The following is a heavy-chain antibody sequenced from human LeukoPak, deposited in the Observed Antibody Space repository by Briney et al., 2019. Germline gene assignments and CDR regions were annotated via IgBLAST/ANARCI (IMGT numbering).Heavy chain of an antibody. D-gene: IGHD3-10*01. CDR2: IIPIFGTA. V-gene: IGHV1-69*13. J-gene: IGHJ4*02. Sequence: SVKVSCKASGGTFSSYAIRWVRQAPGQGLEWMGGIIPIFGTANYAQKFQGRVTITADESTSTAYMELSSLRSEDTAVYYCVRGGYYGSGSYYALDYWGQGTLVTVSS. CDR3: VRGGYYGSGSYYALDY. CDR1: GGTFSSYA.